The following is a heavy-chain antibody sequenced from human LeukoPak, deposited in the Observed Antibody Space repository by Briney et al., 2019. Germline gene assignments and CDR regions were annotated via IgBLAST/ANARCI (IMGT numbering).Heavy chain of an antibody. Sequence: PSETLFLTCTVSGGSISGHFWSWIRQPPGKGLEWIGFVSYSGDTNYSPSFNGRVTISLDTSKSQFSLNLNSVTAADTAVYFCARGGASSRYFGYWGQGTLVTVSS. CDR1: GGSISGHF. J-gene: IGHJ4*02. CDR2: VSYSGDT. V-gene: IGHV4-59*11. CDR3: ARGGASSRYFGY. D-gene: IGHD1-26*01.